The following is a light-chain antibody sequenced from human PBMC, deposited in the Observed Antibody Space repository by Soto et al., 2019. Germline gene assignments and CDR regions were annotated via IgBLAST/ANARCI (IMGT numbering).Light chain of an antibody. CDR3: QQYDNWPRT. Sequence: EIVMTQSPATLSVSPGDIATLSFSASQSVTSNLAWYQQKPGQAPRLLIYGASTRATGIPARFSGSGSGTEFTLTISSLQSEDFAVYYCQQYDNWPRTFGQGTKVDIK. J-gene: IGKJ1*01. CDR1: QSVTSN. V-gene: IGKV3-15*01. CDR2: GAS.